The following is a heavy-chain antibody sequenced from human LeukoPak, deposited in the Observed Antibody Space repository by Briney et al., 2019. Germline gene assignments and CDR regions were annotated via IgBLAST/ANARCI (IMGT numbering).Heavy chain of an antibody. CDR3: AKGTGYCDSSGYDPFDI. J-gene: IGHJ3*02. Sequence: GGSLRLSCAASGFTFSSYVMSWVRQAPGKGLEWVSAISGGGGRTYYADSVKGRFTISRDNSKNTLYLQMNSLRAEDTAVYYCAKGTGYCDSSGYDPFDIWGQGTMVTDSS. CDR2: ISGGGGRT. V-gene: IGHV3-23*01. D-gene: IGHD3-22*01. CDR1: GFTFSSYV.